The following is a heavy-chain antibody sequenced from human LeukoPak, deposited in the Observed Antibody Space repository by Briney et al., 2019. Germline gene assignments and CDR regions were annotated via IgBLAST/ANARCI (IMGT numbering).Heavy chain of an antibody. CDR1: GYTFTNYA. J-gene: IGHJ4*02. D-gene: IGHD2-15*01. CDR3: ARGRYCSGGSCYGDY. CDR2: INTDTGNP. Sequence: GASVKVSCEASGYTFTNYAMSWVRQAPGQGLEWMGWINTDTGNPTYAQGFTGRFVFSLDTSVSTAYLQIGSLKADDTAVYYCARGRYCSGGSCYGDYWGQGSLVTVSS. V-gene: IGHV7-4-1*01.